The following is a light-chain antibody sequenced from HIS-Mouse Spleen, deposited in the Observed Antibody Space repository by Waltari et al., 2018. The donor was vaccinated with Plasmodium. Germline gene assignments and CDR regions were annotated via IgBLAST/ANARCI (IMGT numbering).Light chain of an antibody. V-gene: IGKV3-11*01. J-gene: IGKJ3*01. CDR2: YAS. CDR1: QSVSSY. Sequence: EIVLTQSPATPSLSPGERATLSCRASQSVSSYLAWYQQKPGQAPRLLIYYASNRATGIPARFSGSGSGTDFTLTISSLEPEDFAVYYCQQRSNWPITFGPGTKVDIK. CDR3: QQRSNWPIT.